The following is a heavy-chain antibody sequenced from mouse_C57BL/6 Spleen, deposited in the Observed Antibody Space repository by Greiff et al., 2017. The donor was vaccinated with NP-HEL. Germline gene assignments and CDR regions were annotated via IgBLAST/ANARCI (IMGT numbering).Heavy chain of an antibody. CDR1: GYTFTDYY. Sequence: EVQLQQSGPVLVKPGASVKMSCKASGYTFTDYYMNWVKQSHGKSLEWIGVINPYNGGTSYNQKFKGKATLTVDKSSSTAYMELNSLTSEDSAVYYCARRGYHGSSPYWGQGTLVTVSA. CDR2: INPYNGGT. CDR3: ARRGYHGSSPY. V-gene: IGHV1-19*01. D-gene: IGHD1-1*01. J-gene: IGHJ3*01.